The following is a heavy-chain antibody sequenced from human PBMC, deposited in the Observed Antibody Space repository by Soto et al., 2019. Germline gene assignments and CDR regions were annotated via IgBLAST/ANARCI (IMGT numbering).Heavy chain of an antibody. Sequence: GGSLRLSCTASGFTFNTHWMHLVRQAPGKGLVWVSRIYFDGITTNYADSVKGRLTVSRYNAKNTVYLHVNTLRDEDTAVYYCARGGAMGVDYWGQGTLVTVSS. J-gene: IGHJ4*02. CDR2: IYFDGITT. D-gene: IGHD1-26*01. CDR1: GFTFNTHW. CDR3: ARGGAMGVDY. V-gene: IGHV3-74*01.